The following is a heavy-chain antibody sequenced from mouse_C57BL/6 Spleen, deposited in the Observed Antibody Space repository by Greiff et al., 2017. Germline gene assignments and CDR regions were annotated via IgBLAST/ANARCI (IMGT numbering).Heavy chain of an antibody. Sequence: VQLQESGAELVRPGTSVKMSCKASGYTFTNYWIGWAKQRPGHGLEWIGDIYPGGGYTNYNEKFKGKATLTADKSSSTAYIQFSSLTSEDSAIYSSAGGGDDGGFAYWGQGTLVTVSA. V-gene: IGHV1-63*01. CDR1: GYTFTNYW. CDR2: IYPGGGYT. CDR3: AGGGDDGGFAY. J-gene: IGHJ3*01.